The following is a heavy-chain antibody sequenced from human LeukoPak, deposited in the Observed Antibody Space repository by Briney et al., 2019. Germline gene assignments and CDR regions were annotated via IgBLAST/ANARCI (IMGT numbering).Heavy chain of an antibody. CDR1: GHTSDDYT. V-gene: IGHV3-49*04. Sequence: PGGSLRLSCTASGHTSDDYTVTWVRQAPGKGLEWVGFITRKSYGGTTEYAASVKGRFTISRDDSKSIAYLEISSLKTEDTGVYYCSHSGKYEFWSGTFWGQGTLVIVSS. D-gene: IGHD3-3*01. CDR2: ITRKSYGGTT. J-gene: IGHJ4*02. CDR3: SHSGKYEFWSGTF.